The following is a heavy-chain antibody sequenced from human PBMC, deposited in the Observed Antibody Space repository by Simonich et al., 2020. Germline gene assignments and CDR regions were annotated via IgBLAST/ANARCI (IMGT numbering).Heavy chain of an antibody. CDR2: SNPNSGGT. V-gene: IGHV1-2*02. J-gene: IGHJ6*03. D-gene: IGHD7-27*01. Sequence: QVQLVQSGAEVKKPGASVKVSCKASGYTFTGYYMHWVRQAPGQGLEGMGGSNPNSGGTNYAQKFQGRVTRTRDTSISTAYMELSRLRSDDTAVYYCARGALTGDYYYMDVWGKGTTVTVSS. CDR3: ARGALTGDYYYMDV. CDR1: GYTFTGYY.